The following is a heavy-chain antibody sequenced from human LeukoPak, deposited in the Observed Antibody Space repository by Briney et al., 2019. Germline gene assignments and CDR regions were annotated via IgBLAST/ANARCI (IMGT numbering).Heavy chain of an antibody. Sequence: GGSLRLSCAASGFTFSSYAMHWVRQAPGKGLEYVSAISSNGGSTYYANSVKGRFTISRDNAKNLLYLQMSNLRDEDTAVYYCARDGDGYYYWGQGTLVIVSS. V-gene: IGHV3-64*01. J-gene: IGHJ4*02. CDR2: ISSNGGST. CDR1: GFTFSSYA. D-gene: IGHD4-17*01. CDR3: ARDGDGYYY.